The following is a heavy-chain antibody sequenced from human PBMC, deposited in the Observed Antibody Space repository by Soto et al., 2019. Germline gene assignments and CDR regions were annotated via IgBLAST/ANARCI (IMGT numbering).Heavy chain of an antibody. CDR2: ISYDGSNK. J-gene: IGHJ4*02. CDR3: ARDHLTDDSSGYLGLDY. V-gene: IGHV3-30-3*01. Sequence: GGSLRLSXAASGFTFSSYAMHWVRQAPGKGLEWVAVISYDGSNKYYADSVKGRFTISRDNSKNTLYLQMNSLRAEDTAVYYCARDHLTDDSSGYLGLDYWGQGTLVTVSS. D-gene: IGHD3-22*01. CDR1: GFTFSSYA.